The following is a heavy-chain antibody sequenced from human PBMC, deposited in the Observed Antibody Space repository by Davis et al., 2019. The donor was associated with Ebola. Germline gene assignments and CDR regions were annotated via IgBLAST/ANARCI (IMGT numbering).Heavy chain of an antibody. D-gene: IGHD2-15*01. CDR1: GGSLTLYY. V-gene: IGHV4-59*01. CDR2: VYYTGTT. J-gene: IGHJ4*02. CDR3: ARAGGQGGGTLRF. Sequence: PSETLSLSCTASGGSLTLYYRSWIRQTPGKRLEWSGSVYYTGTTSSNPLLKSQVTIALDSSRNQFSLILTSVSAADTAIYYCARAGGQGGGTLRFWGQGTLVTVSS.